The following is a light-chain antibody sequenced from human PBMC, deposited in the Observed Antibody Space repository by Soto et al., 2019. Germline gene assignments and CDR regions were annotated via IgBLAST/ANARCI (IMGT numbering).Light chain of an antibody. J-gene: IGKJ1*01. V-gene: IGKV1-5*01. CDR2: AAS. CDR3: QQYGSSTGT. CDR1: QSISSW. Sequence: DIQMTHSPSTLSASVGDIVTITCGASQSISSWLAWYQQKPGIAPKLLIYAASSLQSGVPSRFSGSGSGTDFTLTISRLEPEDFAVYYCQQYGSSTGTFGQGTKVDIK.